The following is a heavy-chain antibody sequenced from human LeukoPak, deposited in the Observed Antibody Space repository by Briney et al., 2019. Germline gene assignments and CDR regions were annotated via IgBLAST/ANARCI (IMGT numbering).Heavy chain of an antibody. CDR1: GGSISSSSYY. CDR3: ASQYCSGGSCYSGDY. CDR2: IYYSGST. D-gene: IGHD2-15*01. Sequence: SETLSLTCTVSGGSISSSSYYWGWIRQPPGKGLEWIGSIYYSGSTYYNPSLKSRVTISVDTSKNQFSLKLSSVTAADTAVYYCASQYCSGGSCYSGDYWGQGTLVTVSS. J-gene: IGHJ4*02. V-gene: IGHV4-39*07.